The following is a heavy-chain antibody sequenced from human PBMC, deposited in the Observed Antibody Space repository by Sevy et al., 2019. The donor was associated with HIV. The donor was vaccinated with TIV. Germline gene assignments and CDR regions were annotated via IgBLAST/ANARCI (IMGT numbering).Heavy chain of an antibody. CDR2: ISSSGSTI. Sequence: GGSLRLSCAASGFTFSSYEMNWVRQAPGKGLEWVSYISSSGSTIYYADSVKGRFTISRDNAKNSLYLQMNSLRAEDTAAYYCARVVPLPYYYYGMDVWGQGTTVTVSS. V-gene: IGHV3-48*03. CDR3: ARVVPLPYYYYGMDV. J-gene: IGHJ6*02. CDR1: GFTFSSYE. D-gene: IGHD2-2*01.